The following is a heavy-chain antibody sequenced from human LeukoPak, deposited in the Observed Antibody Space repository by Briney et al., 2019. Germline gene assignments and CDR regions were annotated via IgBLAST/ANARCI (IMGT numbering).Heavy chain of an antibody. J-gene: IGHJ4*02. D-gene: IGHD2/OR15-2a*01. Sequence: SETLSLTCTVSGGSISSSSYSWGWIRQPPGKGLEWIGSIDYSGSTYYNPSLESRVTISLDTSKNQFSLRLSSVTAADTAVYYCAKDRTTYWGQGTLVTVSS. V-gene: IGHV4-39*07. CDR1: GGSISSSSYS. CDR3: AKDRTTY. CDR2: IDYSGST.